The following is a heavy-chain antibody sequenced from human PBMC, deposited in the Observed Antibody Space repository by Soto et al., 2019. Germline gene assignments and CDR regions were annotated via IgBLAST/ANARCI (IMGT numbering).Heavy chain of an antibody. CDR3: ASARWDY. Sequence: SETLSLTCAVSGGSFKSNYWSWIRQPPGKGLDWIGEIYHDGSTNYDPSLKSRVTISVDTSKNQFSLKLSSVTAADTAIYYCASARWDYWGQGTLVTVSS. J-gene: IGHJ4*02. CDR2: IYHDGST. V-gene: IGHV4-34*01. CDR1: GGSFKSNY.